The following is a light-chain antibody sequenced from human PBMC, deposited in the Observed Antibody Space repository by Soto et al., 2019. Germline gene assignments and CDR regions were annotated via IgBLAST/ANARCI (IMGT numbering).Light chain of an antibody. CDR1: QTVGWS. CDR2: GAS. J-gene: IGKJ2*01. V-gene: IGKV3-15*01. CDR3: QQYNNWPAYT. Sequence: EIVMTQSPATLSLSPGEGATLSCRASQTVGWSLAWYQQKRGQAPRLLIYGASTRVAGIPARFSGSGSGTEFTLTVSNLQSEDFAVYYCQQYNNWPAYTFGQGTKVDIK.